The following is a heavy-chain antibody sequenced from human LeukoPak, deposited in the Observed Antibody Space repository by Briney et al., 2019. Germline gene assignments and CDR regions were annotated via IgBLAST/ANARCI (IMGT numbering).Heavy chain of an antibody. CDR1: GYTFTSYD. D-gene: IGHD1-26*01. CDR3: ARGVLRSYEGWFDP. CDR2: MNPNSGNT. Sequence: ASVKVSCKASGYTFTSYDINWVRQATGQGLEWMGWMNPNSGNTGYAQKFQGRVTMTRNTSISTAYMELSSLRSEDTAVYYCARGVLRSYEGWFDPWGQGTLVTVSS. J-gene: IGHJ5*02. V-gene: IGHV1-8*01.